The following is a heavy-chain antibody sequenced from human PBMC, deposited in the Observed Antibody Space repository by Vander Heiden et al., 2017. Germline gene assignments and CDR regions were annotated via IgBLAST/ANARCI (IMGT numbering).Heavy chain of an antibody. D-gene: IGHD6-13*01. V-gene: IGHV3-30*04. CDR2: ISYDGSNK. CDR3: ARDLGAAGTCDY. CDR1: GFTSSSYA. Sequence: QVQLVESGGGVVQPGRSLRLSCAASGFTSSSYAMHWVRQAPGKGREWVAVISYDGSNKYYADSVKGRFTISRDNSKNTLYLQMNSLRAEDTAVYYCARDLGAAGTCDYWGQGTLVTVSS. J-gene: IGHJ4*02.